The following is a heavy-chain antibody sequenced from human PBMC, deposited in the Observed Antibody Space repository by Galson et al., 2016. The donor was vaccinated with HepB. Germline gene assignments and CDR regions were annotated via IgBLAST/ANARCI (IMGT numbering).Heavy chain of an antibody. CDR1: GFTLSNYG. V-gene: IGHV3-33*01. D-gene: IGHD3-3*01. Sequence: SLRLSCAASGFTLSNYGIHWVRQTPGQGLEWVAVIWYGGSTKYYAGSVKGRFTVSRDNSKTTVYLQMNSLRAEDTAVYYCARGSTFYHYLSAYRPYWFDPWGQGTLVTVSS. J-gene: IGHJ5*02. CDR2: IWYGGSTK. CDR3: ARGSTFYHYLSAYRPYWFDP.